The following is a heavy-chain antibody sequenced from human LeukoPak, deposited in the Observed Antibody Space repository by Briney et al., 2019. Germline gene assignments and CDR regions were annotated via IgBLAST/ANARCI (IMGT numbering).Heavy chain of an antibody. V-gene: IGHV4-61*02. Sequence: SETLSLTCTVSGGSISSGSYYWSWIRQPAGKGLEWIGRIYTSGSTNYNPSLKSRLTISVDTSKNQFSLNLSSVTAADTAVYYCARDSGRFDPWGQGTLVTVSS. CDR2: IYTSGST. CDR1: GGSISSGSYY. CDR3: ARDSGRFDP. J-gene: IGHJ5*02.